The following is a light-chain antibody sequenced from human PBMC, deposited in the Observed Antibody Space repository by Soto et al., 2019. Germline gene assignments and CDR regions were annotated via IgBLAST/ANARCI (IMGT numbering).Light chain of an antibody. CDR3: NSYTTSGAVV. CDR2: DVT. Sequence: QSALTQPASVSGSPGQSITISCTGTSSDVGGYNFVSWYQQHPGNSPKLMIYDVTNRPSGISNRVSGSKSGNTASLTISGLQAEDEAHYYCNSYTTSGAVVFGGGTKLTVL. CDR1: SSDVGGYNF. J-gene: IGLJ3*02. V-gene: IGLV2-14*03.